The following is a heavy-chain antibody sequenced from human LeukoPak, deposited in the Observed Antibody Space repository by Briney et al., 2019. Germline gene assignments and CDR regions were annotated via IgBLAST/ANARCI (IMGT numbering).Heavy chain of an antibody. CDR1: GGSISSSSYY. J-gene: IGHJ4*02. D-gene: IGHD3-22*01. V-gene: IGHV4-39*02. Sequence: SETLSLTCTVSGGSISSSSYYWGWIRQPPGKGLEWIGSIYYSGSTYYNPSLKSRVTISVDTSKNQFSLKLSSVTAADTAVYYCAREISPWFDVPPYYYDSSGPIDYWGQGTLVTVSS. CDR2: IYYSGST. CDR3: AREISPWFDVPPYYYDSSGPIDY.